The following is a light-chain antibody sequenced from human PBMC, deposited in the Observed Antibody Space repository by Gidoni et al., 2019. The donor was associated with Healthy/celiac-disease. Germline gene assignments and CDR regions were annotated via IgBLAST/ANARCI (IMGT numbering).Light chain of an antibody. Sequence: NVLTQSPLSLPATPGEPASIYCRSSQSLLHSNGYSYLDWYLQKPGQSPQLLIYLGSNRASGVPERFSGSGSGTDFTLKISRVEAEDVGVYYCMQALQTPRTFGQGTKVEIK. CDR2: LGS. CDR1: QSLLHSNGYSY. V-gene: IGKV2-28*01. J-gene: IGKJ1*01. CDR3: MQALQTPRT.